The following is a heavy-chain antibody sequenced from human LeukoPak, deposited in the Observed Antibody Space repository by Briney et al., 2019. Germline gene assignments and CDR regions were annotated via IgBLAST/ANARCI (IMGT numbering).Heavy chain of an antibody. CDR1: GFTFSTYG. Sequence: GGSLRLSCAGSGFTFSTYGMTWVRQGPGKGPEWVSSITGSGGSTYYADSVKGRFTISRDNSKNTLYLQMDSLRAEDTAVYYCAKSAIVGATYRGNYWGQGTLVTVSS. V-gene: IGHV3-23*01. J-gene: IGHJ4*02. D-gene: IGHD1-26*01. CDR2: ITGSGGST. CDR3: AKSAIVGATYRGNY.